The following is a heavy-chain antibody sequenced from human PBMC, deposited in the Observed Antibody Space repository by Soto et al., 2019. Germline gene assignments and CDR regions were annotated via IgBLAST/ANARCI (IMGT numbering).Heavy chain of an antibody. D-gene: IGHD4-17*01. J-gene: IGHJ2*01. Sequence: QVPLQQPGPGLVKPSQTLSLTCANSGDSVSSNSAAWNWIRQSPSRGLEWLGRTYYRSKWSNDYAVSVKIRTTFTPDTAKNQFSLQLNSVTADDSAVYYCASAAEYGDYAADDWYFDLWRRGTLVTVAS. CDR2: TYYRSKWSN. CDR1: GDSVSSNSAA. V-gene: IGHV6-1*01. CDR3: ASAAEYGDYAADDWYFDL.